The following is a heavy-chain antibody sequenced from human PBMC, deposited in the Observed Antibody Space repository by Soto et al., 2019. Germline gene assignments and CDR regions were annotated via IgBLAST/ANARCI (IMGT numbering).Heavy chain of an antibody. CDR3: AASCVACGGFNYYCMDV. V-gene: IGHV4-31*03. CDR2: IYYSGST. CDR1: GGSISSGGYY. Sequence: QVQLQESGPGLVKPSQTLSLTCTVSGGSISSGGYYWSWIRQHPGKGLEWIGYIYYSGSTYYNPSLKSRGAITVDTSKNQFSLKLSSVTAADTAVYYCAASCVACGGFNYYCMDVWGQVTTVTVSS. D-gene: IGHD5-12*01. J-gene: IGHJ6*02.